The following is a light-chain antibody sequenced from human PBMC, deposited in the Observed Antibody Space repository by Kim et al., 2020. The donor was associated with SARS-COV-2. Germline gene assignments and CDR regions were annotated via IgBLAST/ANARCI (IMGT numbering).Light chain of an antibody. CDR3: MMWDSSAWV. Sequence: QPVLTQPSSLSASPGASASLTCTLRSGINVGTYRIYWYQQKPGSPPLYLLRYKSDSDKQQGSGVPSRFSGSTDASANAGILLISGLQSEDEAVYYCMMWDSSAWVFGGGTQLTVL. V-gene: IGLV5-45*02. J-gene: IGLJ3*02. CDR2: YKSDSDK. CDR1: SGINVGTYR.